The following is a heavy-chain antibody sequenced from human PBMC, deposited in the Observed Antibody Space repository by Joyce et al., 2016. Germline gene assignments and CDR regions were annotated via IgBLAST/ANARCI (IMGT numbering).Heavy chain of an antibody. CDR2: ITADSTPA. CDR1: GFIFSSYD. V-gene: IGHV3-21*01. Sequence: EVQLVESGGGLVKPGGSLRLSCAASGFIFSSYDMNWVRQAPGKRLEWVSCITADSTPAYYADSLRGRFTISRDNAKNSLYLQMSGLRPEDTAVYYCANTRGSVRRVFDYWGQGTLAAVSS. J-gene: IGHJ4*02. D-gene: IGHD2-2*02. CDR3: ANTRGSVRRVFDY.